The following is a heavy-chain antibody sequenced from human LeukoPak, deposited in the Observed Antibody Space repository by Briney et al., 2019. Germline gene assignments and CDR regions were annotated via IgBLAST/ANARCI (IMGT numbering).Heavy chain of an antibody. D-gene: IGHD7-27*01. J-gene: IGHJ4*02. CDR1: GFTFSSYE. CDR2: ISSTSYSI. V-gene: IGHV3-48*03. Sequence: PGGSLRLSCAASGFTFSSYETNWVRQAPGKGLEWISYISSTSYSIYYADSVKGRFTISRDNAKNALYLQMDSLRAEDTALYYCAASLGPRDYWGQGILVTVS. CDR3: AASLGPRDY.